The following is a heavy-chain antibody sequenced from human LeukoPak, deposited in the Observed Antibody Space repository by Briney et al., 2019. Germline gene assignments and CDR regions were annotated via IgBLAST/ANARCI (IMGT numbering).Heavy chain of an antibody. V-gene: IGHV4-4*07. CDR2: IYTSVST. Sequence: SETLSLTCTVSGGFISSYYWSWLRQPAENRVEWIVRIYTSVSTNYNPSLQSRVTISVDTSNNQFSLQWSFLPASDTAVYYCAIDADRSGYYFSIWGQGTLVTVSS. D-gene: IGHD3-22*01. CDR1: GGFISSYY. J-gene: IGHJ4*02. CDR3: AIDADRSGYYFSI.